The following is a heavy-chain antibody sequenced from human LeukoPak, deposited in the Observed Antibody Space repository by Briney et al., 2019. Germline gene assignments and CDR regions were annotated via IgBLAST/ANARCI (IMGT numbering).Heavy chain of an antibody. D-gene: IGHD3-3*01. Sequence: ASVKVSCKASGYTFTSYGISWVRQAPGQGLEWMGWISAYNGNTNYAQKLQGRVTMTTDTSTSTAYMELRSLRSDDTAVYYCARDRKDYDFWSGYFNRYYYGMDVWGQGTTVTVSS. J-gene: IGHJ6*02. V-gene: IGHV1-18*01. CDR1: GYTFTSYG. CDR2: ISAYNGNT. CDR3: ARDRKDYDFWSGYFNRYYYGMDV.